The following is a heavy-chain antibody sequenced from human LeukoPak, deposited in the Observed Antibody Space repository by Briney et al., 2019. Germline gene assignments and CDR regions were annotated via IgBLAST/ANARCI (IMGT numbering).Heavy chain of an antibody. J-gene: IGHJ4*02. Sequence: PSETLSLTXAVYGGSFSGYYWTWIRQPPEKGLKWIGEINDSGGTDYNPSLRSRVTISIDTSKNQFSLKLSSVTAADTAVYYCARGPDHAKVGYWGQGNLVTVSS. CDR1: GGSFSGYY. CDR3: ARGPDHAKVGY. D-gene: IGHD1-14*01. CDR2: INDSGGT. V-gene: IGHV4-34*01.